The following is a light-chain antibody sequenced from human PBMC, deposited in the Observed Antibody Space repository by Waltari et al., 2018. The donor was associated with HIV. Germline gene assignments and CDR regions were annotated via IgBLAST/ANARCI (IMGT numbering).Light chain of an antibody. V-gene: IGKV1-39*01. Sequence: DIQMTQSPSSLSASIGDRVNITCRASQSVKTYLNWYQQKQGQAPKILIYTATTLHTGVPSRFSGSGSGTDFTLTITNLQPDDFAIYFGQQSFYSPTFGPGTTVDSK. J-gene: IGKJ3*01. CDR3: QQSFYSPT. CDR2: TAT. CDR1: QSVKTY.